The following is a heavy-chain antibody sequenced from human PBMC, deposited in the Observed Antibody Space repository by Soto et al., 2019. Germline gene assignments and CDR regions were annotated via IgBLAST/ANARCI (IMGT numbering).Heavy chain of an antibody. CDR2: IYHSGST. CDR3: ARGPPNTY. J-gene: IGHJ4*02. Sequence: QLQLQESGSGLVKPSQTLSLTCAVSGGSISSGGYSWSWIRQPPGKGLEWIGYIYHSGSTYYNPSLKSRVTISVDMSKRQCSLKLSSVTTAGKAVYYCARGPPNTYWGQGTLVTVSS. V-gene: IGHV4-30-2*01. CDR1: GGSISSGGYS. D-gene: IGHD2-8*01.